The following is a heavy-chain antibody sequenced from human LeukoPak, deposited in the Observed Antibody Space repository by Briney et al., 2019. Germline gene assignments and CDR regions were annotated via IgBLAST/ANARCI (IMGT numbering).Heavy chain of an antibody. D-gene: IGHD6-13*01. CDR2: ISSSGRNI. Sequence: GGSLRLSCAASGFTFSNYEFNWVRQAPGKGLEWVSYISSSGRNIYYADSVKGRFTISRDNAKNSLYLQMNSLRAEDTAVYYCARGSSWSYDYWGRGTLVTVSS. CDR3: ARGSSWSYDY. J-gene: IGHJ4*02. CDR1: GFTFSNYE. V-gene: IGHV3-48*03.